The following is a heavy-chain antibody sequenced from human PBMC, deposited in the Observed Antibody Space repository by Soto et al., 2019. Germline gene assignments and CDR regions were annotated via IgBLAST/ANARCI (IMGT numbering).Heavy chain of an antibody. Sequence: QVQLVQSGTEVKKPGASVKVSCKASGYIMTTYGVSWVRQAPGQGLEWVGWISAYNDHTNYAQKFQGRVTMTTDTSTSTAYMELRSLSSDDTAVYYCARGTYVDYWGQGTLVTVSS. CDR2: ISAYNDHT. J-gene: IGHJ4*02. CDR3: ARGTYVDY. CDR1: GYIMTTYG. D-gene: IGHD1-1*01. V-gene: IGHV1-18*01.